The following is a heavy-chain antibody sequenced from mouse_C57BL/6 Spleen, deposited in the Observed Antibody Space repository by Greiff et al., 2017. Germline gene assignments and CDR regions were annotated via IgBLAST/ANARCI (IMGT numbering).Heavy chain of an antibody. CDR2: IYPGDGDT. CDR3: ARDYGSSYLDY. CDR1: GYAFSSYW. V-gene: IGHV1-80*01. Sequence: LVEPGASVKISCKASGYAFSSYWMNWVKQRPGKGLEWIGQIYPGDGDTNYNGKFKGKATLTADKSSSTAYMQLSSLTAEDSAVYFGARDYGSSYLDYWGQGTTLTVSS. J-gene: IGHJ2*01. D-gene: IGHD1-1*01.